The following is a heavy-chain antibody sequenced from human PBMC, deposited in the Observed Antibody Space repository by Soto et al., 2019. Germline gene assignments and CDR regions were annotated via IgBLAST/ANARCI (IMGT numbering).Heavy chain of an antibody. CDR1: GFTFSSYS. CDR2: ISSSSSYI. CDR3: ARVFITRYYDFWSGYHAPYGMDV. J-gene: IGHJ6*02. V-gene: IGHV3-21*01. D-gene: IGHD3-3*01. Sequence: GGSLRLSCAASGFTFSSYSMNWVRQAPGKGLEWVSSISSSSSYIYYADSVKGRFTISRDNAKNSLYLQMNSLRAEDTAVYYCARVFITRYYDFWSGYHAPYGMDVWGQGTTVTVSS.